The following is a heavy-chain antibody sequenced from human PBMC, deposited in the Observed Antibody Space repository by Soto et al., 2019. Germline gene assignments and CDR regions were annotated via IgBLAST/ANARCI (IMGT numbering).Heavy chain of an antibody. J-gene: IGHJ4*02. Sequence: PSETLSLTCTVSGGSISSSSYYWGWIRQPPGKGLEWIGRIYYSGSTYYNPSLKSRVTISVDTSKNQFSLKLSSVTAPDTAVYYCARQDPGSLHYFDYWGQGTLVNVSS. V-gene: IGHV4-39*01. CDR3: ARQDPGSLHYFDY. CDR2: IYYSGST. D-gene: IGHD1-1*01. CDR1: GGSISSSSYY.